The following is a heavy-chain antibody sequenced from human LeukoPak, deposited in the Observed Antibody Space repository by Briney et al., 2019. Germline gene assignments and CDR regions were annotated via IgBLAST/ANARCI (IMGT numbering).Heavy chain of an antibody. CDR2: ISYDGSNK. CDR3: AKKVIDNPFDY. V-gene: IGHV3-30*18. J-gene: IGHJ4*02. CDR1: GFTFSSYG. D-gene: IGHD2-21*01. Sequence: GRSLRLSCAASGFTFSSYGMHWVRQAPGKGLEWVAVISYDGSNKYYADSVKGRFTTSRDNSKNTLYLQMNSLRAEDTAVYYCAKKVIDNPFDYWGQGTLVTVSS.